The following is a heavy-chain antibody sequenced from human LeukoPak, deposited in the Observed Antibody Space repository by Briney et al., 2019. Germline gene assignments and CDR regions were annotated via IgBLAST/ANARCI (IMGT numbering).Heavy chain of an antibody. CDR1: GYTFTGYY. D-gene: IGHD6-13*01. Sequence: ASVKVSCKASGYTFTGYYMHWVRQAPGQGLEWMGWINPNSGGTNYAQKFQGRVTMTRDTSISTAYMELRRLRSDDTAVYYCARSTSSSWTGEYIDYWGQGTLVTVSP. CDR3: ARSTSSSWTGEYIDY. J-gene: IGHJ4*02. V-gene: IGHV1-2*02. CDR2: INPNSGGT.